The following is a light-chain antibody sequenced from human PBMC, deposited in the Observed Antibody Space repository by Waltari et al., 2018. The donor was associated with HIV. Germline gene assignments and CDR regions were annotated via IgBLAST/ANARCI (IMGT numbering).Light chain of an antibody. CDR1: QIGDKS. V-gene: IGLV3-21*04. Sequence: SYVLTQPRSVSVAPGETAIITCGGHQIGDKSLYLYQQKAGQAPRLVIQYDVGRRSGVPVRSSASKCGRTATLTITRVEAGDEADYFWQVWDSGSRSVVFGGGTNLTVL. CDR3: QVWDSGSRSVV. J-gene: IGLJ2*01. CDR2: YDV.